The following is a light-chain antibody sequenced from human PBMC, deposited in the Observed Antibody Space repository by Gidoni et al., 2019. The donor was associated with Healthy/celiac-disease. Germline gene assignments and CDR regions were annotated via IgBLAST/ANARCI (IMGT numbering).Light chain of an antibody. CDR2: KDS. J-gene: IGLJ3*02. CDR1: ALPKQY. V-gene: IGLV3-25*03. CDR3: QSADSSGTWV. Sequence: SYELTQPHSVSVSPGQTARITCSGDALPKQYAYWYQKKPGQAPVLVIYKDSERPSGIPERFSGSSSGTTVTLTISGVQAEDEADYYCQSADSSGTWVFGGGTKLTVL.